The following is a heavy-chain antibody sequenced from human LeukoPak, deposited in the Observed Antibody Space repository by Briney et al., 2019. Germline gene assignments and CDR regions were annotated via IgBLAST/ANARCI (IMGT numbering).Heavy chain of an antibody. J-gene: IGHJ4*02. D-gene: IGHD3-22*01. CDR3: ARTYYYDSSGIDY. CDR2: ISYDGSNK. V-gene: IGHV3-30-3*01. CDR1: GFTFSSCA. Sequence: PGGSLRLSCAASGFTFSSCAMHWVRQAPGKGLEWVAVISYDGSNKYYADSVKGRFTISRDNSKNTLYLQMNSLRAEDTAVYYCARTYYYDSSGIDYWGQGTLVTVSS.